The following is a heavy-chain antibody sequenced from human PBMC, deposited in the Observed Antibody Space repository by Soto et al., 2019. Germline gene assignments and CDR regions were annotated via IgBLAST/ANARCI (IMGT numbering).Heavy chain of an antibody. CDR3: ARGGIPPSGYGIAYAMDV. CDR1: GVSISGSRYY. J-gene: IGHJ6*02. V-gene: IGHV4-39*01. D-gene: IGHD1-26*01. Sequence: LSLTCTVSGVSISGSRYYWGWIRQPPGRGLEWIGNIYYSGSTYYTPALKSRVTLSVDTSKNQFSLNLNSVTAADTAVYYCARGGIPPSGYGIAYAMDVWGQGTTVTVSS. CDR2: IYYSGST.